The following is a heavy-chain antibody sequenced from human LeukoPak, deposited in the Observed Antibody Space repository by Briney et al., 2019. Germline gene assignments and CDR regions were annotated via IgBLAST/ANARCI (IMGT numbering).Heavy chain of an antibody. CDR1: GFTFSSYW. V-gene: IGHV3-7*01. J-gene: IGHJ6*03. CDR2: IKQDGSEK. CDR3: ARELRGDTRGYYCYYMDV. Sequence: PGGSLRLSCAASGFTFSSYWMTWVRQAPGKGLEWVANIKQDGSEKYYVDSVKGRFTISRDNAKNSLYLQMNSLRAEDTAVYYCARELRGDTRGYYCYYMDVWGKGTTVTISS. D-gene: IGHD3-10*01.